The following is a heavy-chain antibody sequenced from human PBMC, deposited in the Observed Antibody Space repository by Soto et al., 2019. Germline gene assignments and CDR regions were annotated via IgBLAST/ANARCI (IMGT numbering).Heavy chain of an antibody. V-gene: IGHV3-30-3*01. Sequence: GGSLRLSXAASGFTFSSYAMHWVRQAPGKGLEWVAVISYDGSNKYYADSVKGRFTISRDNSKNTLYLQMNSLRAEDTAVYYCARDSSITMIVVVITYFDYWGQGTLVTVSS. J-gene: IGHJ4*02. CDR1: GFTFSSYA. CDR3: ARDSSITMIVVVITYFDY. CDR2: ISYDGSNK. D-gene: IGHD3-22*01.